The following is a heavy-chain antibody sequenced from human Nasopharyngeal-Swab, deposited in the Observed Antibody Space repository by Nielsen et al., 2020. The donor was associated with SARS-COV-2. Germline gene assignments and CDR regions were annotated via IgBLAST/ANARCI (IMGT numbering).Heavy chain of an antibody. CDR2: ISYDGSNN. CDR3: ARDLSYYDSSGYPGDY. V-gene: IGHV3-30-3*01. Sequence: VRQAPGKGPEWVAVISYDGSNNYYADSVKGRFTISRDNSKNTLYLQMNSLRAEDTAVYYCARDLSYYDSSGYPGDYWGQGTLVTVSS. D-gene: IGHD3-22*01. J-gene: IGHJ4*02.